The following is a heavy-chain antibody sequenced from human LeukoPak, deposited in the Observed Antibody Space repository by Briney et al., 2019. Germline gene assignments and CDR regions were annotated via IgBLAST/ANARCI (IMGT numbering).Heavy chain of an antibody. V-gene: IGHV4-59*12. CDR1: GGSISRYY. CDR2: IYYSGST. J-gene: IGHJ6*03. D-gene: IGHD2-2*01. CDR3: ARSPYCSSTSCYENYMDV. Sequence: SETLSLTCTVSGGSISRYYWSWIRQPPGKGLEWIGYIYYSGSTNYNPSLKSRVTISLDTSKNQFSLKLSSVTAADTAVYYCARSPYCSSTSCYENYMDVWGKGTTVTISS.